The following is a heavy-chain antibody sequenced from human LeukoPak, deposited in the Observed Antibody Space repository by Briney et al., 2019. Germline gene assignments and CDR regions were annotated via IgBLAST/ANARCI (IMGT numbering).Heavy chain of an antibody. Sequence: PPETLSLTCAVYGGSFSGYYWSWIRQPPGKGLEWIGEINHSGSTNYNPSLKSRVTISVDTSKNQFSLKLSSVTAADTAVYYCARGVLYSSSWYQRGFDPWGQGTLVTVSS. D-gene: IGHD6-13*01. CDR2: INHSGST. J-gene: IGHJ5*02. CDR3: ARGVLYSSSWYQRGFDP. CDR1: GGSFSGYY. V-gene: IGHV4-34*01.